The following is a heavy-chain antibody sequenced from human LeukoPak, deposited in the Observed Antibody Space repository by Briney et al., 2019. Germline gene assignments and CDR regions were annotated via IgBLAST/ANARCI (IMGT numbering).Heavy chain of an antibody. Sequence: SETLSLTCTVSGGSISSYYWSWIRQPPGKGLEWIGYIYYSGSTNYNPSLKSRVTISVDTSKNQFSLKLSSVTAADTAVYYCAGVSARLLYRYFDYWGQGTLVTVSS. D-gene: IGHD3-3*01. CDR3: AGVSARLLYRYFDY. V-gene: IGHV4-59*01. CDR2: IYYSGST. J-gene: IGHJ4*02. CDR1: GGSISSYY.